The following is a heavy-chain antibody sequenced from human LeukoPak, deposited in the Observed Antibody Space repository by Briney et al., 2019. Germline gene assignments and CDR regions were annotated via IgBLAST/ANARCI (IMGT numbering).Heavy chain of an antibody. CDR3: ARDGYSSSWNHFDY. Sequence: SVKVSCKASGGTFSSYAISWVRQAPGQGLEWMGGIIPIFGTANYAQKFQGRVTITADESTSTAYMELSSLRSEETAVYYCARDGYSSSWNHFDYWGQGTLVTVSS. V-gene: IGHV1-69*13. CDR1: GGTFSSYA. J-gene: IGHJ4*02. D-gene: IGHD6-13*01. CDR2: IIPIFGTA.